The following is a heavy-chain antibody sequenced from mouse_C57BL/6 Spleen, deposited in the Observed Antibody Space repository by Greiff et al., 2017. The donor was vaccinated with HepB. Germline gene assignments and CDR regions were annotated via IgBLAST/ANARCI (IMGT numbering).Heavy chain of an antibody. Sequence: EVQRVESGGDLVKPGGSLKLSCAASGFTFSSYGMSWVRQTPDKRLEWVATISSGGSYTYYPDSVKGRFTISSNKATNTLYLQMSSLKSEDTAMYYCARHGTGTAWFAYWGQGTLVTVSA. CDR3: ARHGTGTAWFAY. CDR1: GFTFSSYG. D-gene: IGHD4-1*01. CDR2: ISSGGSYT. J-gene: IGHJ3*01. V-gene: IGHV5-6*01.